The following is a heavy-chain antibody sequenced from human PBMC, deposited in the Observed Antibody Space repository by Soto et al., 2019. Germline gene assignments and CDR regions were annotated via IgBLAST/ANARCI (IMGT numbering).Heavy chain of an antibody. J-gene: IGHJ6*02. V-gene: IGHV4-61*01. CDR3: AREGNMMAGGRSYYYYGMDV. Sequence: SETLSLTCTVSGGSVSSGSCYWSWIRQPPGKGLEWIGYIYYSGSTNYNPSLKSRVTISVDTSKNQFSLKLSSVTAADTAVYYCAREGNMMAGGRSYYYYGMDVWGQGTTVTVSS. CDR1: GGSVSSGSCY. D-gene: IGHD3-16*01. CDR2: IYYSGST.